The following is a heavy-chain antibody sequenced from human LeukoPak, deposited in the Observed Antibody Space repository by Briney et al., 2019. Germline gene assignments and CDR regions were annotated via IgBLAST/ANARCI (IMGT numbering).Heavy chain of an antibody. CDR1: GGTFSIYA. D-gene: IGHD1-26*01. CDR3: ARGPVGRFDY. V-gene: IGHV1-69*05. J-gene: IGHJ4*02. CDR2: IIPIFGTA. Sequence: ASVKVSCKASGGTFSIYAISWVRQAPGQGLEWMGGIIPIFGTANYAQKFQGRVTITTDESTSTAYMELSSLRSEDTAVYYCARGPVGRFDYWGQGTLVTVSS.